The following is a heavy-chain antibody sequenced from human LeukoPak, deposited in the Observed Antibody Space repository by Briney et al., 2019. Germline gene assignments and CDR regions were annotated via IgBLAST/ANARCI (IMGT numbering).Heavy chain of an antibody. V-gene: IGHV3-21*01. CDR1: GFTFSSYS. D-gene: IGHD6-13*01. J-gene: IGHJ4*02. CDR3: ARAPPRHSSSWTGPFDY. Sequence: GSLRLFCGASGFTFSSYSMNWVRQAPGKGLEWGLSISSSSSYIYYADSVKGRFTISRDNAKNSLYLQMNSLRAEDTAVYYCARAPPRHSSSWTGPFDYWGQGTLVTVSS. CDR2: ISSSSSYI.